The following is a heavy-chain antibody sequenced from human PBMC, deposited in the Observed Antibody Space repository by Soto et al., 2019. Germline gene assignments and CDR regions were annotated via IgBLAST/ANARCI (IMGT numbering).Heavy chain of an antibody. D-gene: IGHD6-19*01. CDR1: GYTFTSYG. J-gene: IGHJ4*02. CDR2: INPYNGNT. CDR3: ARDAAVGLFDY. Sequence: QVQLVQSGGEVKKPGASVKDSCKASGYTFTSYGISWMRQAPGQGLEWMGWINPYNGNTKYAQKLQGRVTMTTDTSTSTAYMELRSLRSDDTAVYYCARDAAVGLFDYWGQGTLVTVSS. V-gene: IGHV1-18*01.